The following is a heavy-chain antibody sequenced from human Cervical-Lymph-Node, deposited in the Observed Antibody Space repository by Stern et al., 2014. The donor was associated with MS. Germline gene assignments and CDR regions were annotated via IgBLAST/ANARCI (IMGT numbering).Heavy chain of an antibody. CDR1: GFSFSSYG. CDR2: IWPDGSNE. V-gene: IGHV3-33*01. CDR3: ARDTTRRNYDTGALDY. D-gene: IGHD3-22*01. J-gene: IGHJ4*02. Sequence: VQLVQSGGGVVQPGRSLRLSCAASGFSFSSYGINWVRQAPGQGLEWVAVIWPDGSNEYYAESVNGRFTISRDNSRNTVYLQMNSLRVEDTAVYYCARDTTRRNYDTGALDYWGQGTLGTVSS.